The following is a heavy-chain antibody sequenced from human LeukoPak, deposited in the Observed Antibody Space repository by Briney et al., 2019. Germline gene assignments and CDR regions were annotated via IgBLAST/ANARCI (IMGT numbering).Heavy chain of an antibody. CDR1: GYTFTSYG. J-gene: IGHJ6*04. Sequence: ASVKVSCKASGYTFTSYGISWVRQAPGQGLEWMGWISAYNGNTNYAQKLQGRVTMTTDTSTSTAYMELRSLRSDDTAVYYCARVSGYDYHYYYYGMDVGGKGPTSTVSS. V-gene: IGHV1-18*01. D-gene: IGHD5-12*01. CDR2: ISAYNGNT. CDR3: ARVSGYDYHYYYYGMDV.